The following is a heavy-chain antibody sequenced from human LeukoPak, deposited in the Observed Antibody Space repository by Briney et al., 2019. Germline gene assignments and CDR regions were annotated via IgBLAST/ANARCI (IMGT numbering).Heavy chain of an antibody. CDR2: IIPIFGTA. J-gene: IGHJ6*02. CDR1: GGTFISYA. D-gene: IGHD3-3*01. V-gene: IGHV1-69*01. Sequence: ASVKVSCKASGGTFISYAISWVRQAPGQGLEWMGGIIPIFGTANYAQKFQGRVTITADESTSTAYMELSSLRSEDTAVYYCAKDLEYYDFWSGPQESYYGMDVWGQGTTVTVSS. CDR3: AKDLEYYDFWSGPQESYYGMDV.